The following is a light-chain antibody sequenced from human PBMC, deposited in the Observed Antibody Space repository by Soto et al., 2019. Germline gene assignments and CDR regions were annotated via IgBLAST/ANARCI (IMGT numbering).Light chain of an antibody. CDR3: QQSYSTPIT. CDR1: QSISSY. Sequence: DIQMTQAPSSLSASVGDRVTITCRASQSISSYLNWYQQKPGKAPKLLIYAAYSLQSGVPSRFSGSGSGTDFTLTISSLQPEDFATYYCQQSYSTPITFDQGTRLEI. CDR2: AAY. V-gene: IGKV1-39*01. J-gene: IGKJ5*01.